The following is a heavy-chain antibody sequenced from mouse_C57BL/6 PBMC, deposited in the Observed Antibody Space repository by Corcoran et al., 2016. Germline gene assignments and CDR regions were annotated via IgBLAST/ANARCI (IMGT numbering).Heavy chain of an antibody. V-gene: IGHV9-3*01. CDR3: ANYYVSSYGAMDY. CDR1: GYTFTTYG. J-gene: IGHJ4*01. D-gene: IGHD1-1*01. Sequence: QIQLVQSGPELKKPGETVKISCKASGYTFTTYGMSWVKQAPGKGLKWMGWINTYSGVPTYADDFKGRFAFSLETSASTAYLRINNLKNEDTATYFCANYYVSSYGAMDYWGQGTSVTVSS. CDR2: INTYSGVP.